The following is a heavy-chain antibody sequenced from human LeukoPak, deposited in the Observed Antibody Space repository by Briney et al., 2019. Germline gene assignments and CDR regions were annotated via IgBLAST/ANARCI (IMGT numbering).Heavy chain of an antibody. V-gene: IGHV3-23*01. J-gene: IGHJ5*02. CDR1: GFTFSSYA. CDR3: VRSYGTYNWFDP. D-gene: IGHD3-16*01. CDR2: INGSDGST. Sequence: GGSLRLSCAASGFTFSSYAMTWVRQAPGKGLKWVSTINGSDGSTYYADSVKGRFTISRDNSKNTLYLQMNSLRAEDTAVYYCVRSYGTYNWFDPWGQGTLVTVSS.